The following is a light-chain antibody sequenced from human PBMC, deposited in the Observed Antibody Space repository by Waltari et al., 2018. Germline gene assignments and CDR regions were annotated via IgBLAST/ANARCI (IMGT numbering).Light chain of an antibody. V-gene: IGLV2-18*02. CDR1: STDVGTYNR. Sequence: QSALTQPPSVSGSPGQSVTISCSGTSTDVGTYNRASWYQHPPGTAPKLIIFDLSSRPSGVPDRFSGSKSGSTASLTISGLQAEDEGDYYCSSYTPSGTLVFGGGTKLTVL. J-gene: IGLJ2*01. CDR3: SSYTPSGTLV. CDR2: DLS.